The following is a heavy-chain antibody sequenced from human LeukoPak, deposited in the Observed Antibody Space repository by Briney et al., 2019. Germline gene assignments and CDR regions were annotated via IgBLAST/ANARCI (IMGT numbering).Heavy chain of an antibody. J-gene: IGHJ5*02. V-gene: IGHV1-18*01. CDR2: ISAYNGNT. CDR3: ARVQIAQWLVPGGASDP. D-gene: IGHD6-19*01. CDR1: GYTFTSYG. Sequence: ASVKVSCKASGYTFTSYGISWVRQAPGQGLEWMGWISAYNGNTNYAQKLQGRVTMTTDTSTSTAYMELRSLRSDDTAVYYCARVQIAQWLVPGGASDPWGQGTLVTVSS.